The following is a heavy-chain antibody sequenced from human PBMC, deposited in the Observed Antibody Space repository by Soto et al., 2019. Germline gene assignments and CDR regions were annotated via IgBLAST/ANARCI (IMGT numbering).Heavy chain of an antibody. D-gene: IGHD5-12*01. J-gene: IGHJ4*02. Sequence: QVQLQQWGAGLLKPSETLSLTCAVYGGSFSGYYWSWIRQPPGKGLEWIGEINHSGSTNYNPSLKSRVPIPVNTSKTRFPLKLSSVTPGDPAVYYCARAGYRGYDFDSWGQEPRVPVS. CDR2: INHSGST. CDR3: ARAGYRGYDFDS. CDR1: GGSFSGYY. V-gene: IGHV4-34*01.